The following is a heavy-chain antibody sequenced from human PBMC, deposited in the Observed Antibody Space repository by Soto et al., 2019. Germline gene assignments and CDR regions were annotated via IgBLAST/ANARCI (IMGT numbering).Heavy chain of an antibody. CDR2: IYYSGST. Sequence: SETLSLTCTVSGGSISSYYWSWIRQPPGKGLEWIGYIYYSGSTNYNPSLKSRVTISVDTSKNQFSLKLSSVTAADTAVYYCARGYYYGSGSRTYYYYYGMDVWGQGTTVTVSS. J-gene: IGHJ6*02. CDR1: GGSISSYY. V-gene: IGHV4-59*01. CDR3: ARGYYYGSGSRTYYYYYGMDV. D-gene: IGHD3-10*01.